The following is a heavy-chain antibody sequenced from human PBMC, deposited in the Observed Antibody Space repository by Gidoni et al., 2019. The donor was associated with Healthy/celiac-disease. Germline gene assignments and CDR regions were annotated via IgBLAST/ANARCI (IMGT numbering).Heavy chain of an antibody. V-gene: IGHV1-69*01. J-gene: IGHJ4*02. CDR2: IIPIFGTA. CDR1: GGTFSSYA. CDR3: ASIEDDILTSYFDY. Sequence: QVQLVQSGAEVKKPGSSVKVSCKASGGTFSSYAIICVRQSPGQGLEWRGGIIPIFGTANYAQKFQGRVTITADESTSTAYMELSSLRSEDTAVYYCASIEDDILTSYFDYWGQGTLVTVSS. D-gene: IGHD3-9*01.